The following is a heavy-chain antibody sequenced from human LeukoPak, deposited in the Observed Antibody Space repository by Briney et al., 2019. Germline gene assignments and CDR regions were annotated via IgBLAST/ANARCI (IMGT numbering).Heavy chain of an antibody. CDR1: GFTFSSYE. CDR2: IISSGRII. Sequence: PGGSLRLSCAASGFTFSSYEMNWVRQAPGKGLGWDSYIISSGRIIYYADSVKGRFTISRDDAKNSLSQETDSLRAEDTAVYYCAELGITMIGGVWGKGTTVTISS. D-gene: IGHD3-10*02. J-gene: IGHJ6*04. CDR3: AELGITMIGGV. V-gene: IGHV3-48*03.